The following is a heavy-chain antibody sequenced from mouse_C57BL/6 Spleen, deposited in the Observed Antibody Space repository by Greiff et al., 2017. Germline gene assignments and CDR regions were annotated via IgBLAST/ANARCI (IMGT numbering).Heavy chain of an antibody. Sequence: VQLQQSGPSLVRPSQTLSLTCTVTGFSINSDCYWIWIRQFPGNKLEYIGYTFYSGITYYNPSLESRTYITRDTSKNQFSLKLSSVTTEDTATXYCARALYDGYYGGAMDYWGQGTSVTVSS. D-gene: IGHD2-3*01. CDR3: ARALYDGYYGGAMDY. J-gene: IGHJ4*01. CDR2: TFYSGIT. CDR1: GFSINSDCY. V-gene: IGHV3-3*01.